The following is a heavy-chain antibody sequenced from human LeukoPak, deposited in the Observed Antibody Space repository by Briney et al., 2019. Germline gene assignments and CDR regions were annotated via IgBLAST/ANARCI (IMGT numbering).Heavy chain of an antibody. V-gene: IGHV1-2*05. D-gene: IGHD5-12*01. CDR3: ARAARGIGVATIRWFDP. Sequence: ASVKVSCKASGYTFTCYYMHAVRQAPGQGLEWMGRINPNSGGTNYAQTFQGRVTMTRDTSIRTAYMELSRLRSDDTVVYYCARAARGIGVATIRWFDPWGQGSLVTVSS. CDR1: GYTFTCYY. J-gene: IGHJ5*02. CDR2: INPNSGGT.